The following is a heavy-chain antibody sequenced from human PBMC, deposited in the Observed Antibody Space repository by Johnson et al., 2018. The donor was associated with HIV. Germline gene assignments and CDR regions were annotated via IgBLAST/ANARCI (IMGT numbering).Heavy chain of an antibody. Sequence: QVQLVESGGGVVQPGRSLRLSCAASGFTFSSYGMHWVRQAPGKGLAWVAVIWYDGSNKYQADSVKGRFTISRDSSKNTLYLQMNSLRAGDTAVYYCARGGRVYDSSGYYAFDIWGQGTMVTVSS. D-gene: IGHD3-22*01. J-gene: IGHJ3*02. CDR2: IWYDGSNK. CDR3: ARGGRVYDSSGYYAFDI. V-gene: IGHV3-33*08. CDR1: GFTFSSYG.